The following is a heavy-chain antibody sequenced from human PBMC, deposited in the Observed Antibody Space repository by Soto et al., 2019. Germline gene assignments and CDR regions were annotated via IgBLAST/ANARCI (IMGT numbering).Heavy chain of an antibody. CDR1: GGSIISYY. Sequence: PSETLSLTCTVSGGSIISYYWSWIRQPAGKGLEWIGRIYTSGSTNYNPSLKSRVTMSVDTSKNQFSLKLSSVTAADTAVYYCARASDYVWGSYGWFDPWGQGTLVTVSS. CDR3: ARASDYVWGSYGWFDP. V-gene: IGHV4-4*07. D-gene: IGHD3-16*01. J-gene: IGHJ5*02. CDR2: IYTSGST.